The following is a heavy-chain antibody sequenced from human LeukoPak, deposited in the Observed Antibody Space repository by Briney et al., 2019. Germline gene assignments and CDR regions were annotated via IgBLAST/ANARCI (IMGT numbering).Heavy chain of an antibody. CDR3: ARSSPKIAAADRIAFDI. V-gene: IGHV1-8*01. Sequence: ASVKVSYKASGYTFTSYDINWVRQATGQGLEWMGWMNPNSGNTGYAQKFQGRVTMTRNTSISTAYMELSSLRSEDTAVYYCARSSPKIAAADRIAFDIWGQGTKVTVSS. CDR1: GYTFTSYD. J-gene: IGHJ3*02. CDR2: MNPNSGNT. D-gene: IGHD6-13*01.